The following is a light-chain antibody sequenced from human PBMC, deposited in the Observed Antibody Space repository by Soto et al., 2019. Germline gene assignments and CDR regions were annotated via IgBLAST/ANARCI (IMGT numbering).Light chain of an antibody. Sequence: QSALTQPASVSGSPGQSITISCTGTSSDVGGYNYVSWYQQHPGKAPKLMIYEVSNRPSGVSNRFSGSKSGNTASLTISGLQAEDEADYYCSSYTGSSPYVFGTGTKSPS. CDR2: EVS. J-gene: IGLJ1*01. CDR3: SSYTGSSPYV. V-gene: IGLV2-14*01. CDR1: SSDVGGYNY.